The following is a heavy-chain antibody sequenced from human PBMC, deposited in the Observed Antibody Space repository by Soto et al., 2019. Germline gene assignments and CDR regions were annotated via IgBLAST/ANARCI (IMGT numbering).Heavy chain of an antibody. Sequence: QLQLQESGPGLVKPSETLSLTCTVSGGSISSSSYYWGWIRQPPGKGLEWIGSIYYSGSTYYNPSLKSRATISVDTSKNQFPLKLSSETAADTAVYYCARGLYCSGGSCSFDYWGQGTLVTVSS. J-gene: IGHJ4*02. V-gene: IGHV4-39*01. CDR3: ARGLYCSGGSCSFDY. CDR2: IYYSGST. CDR1: GGSISSSSYY. D-gene: IGHD2-15*01.